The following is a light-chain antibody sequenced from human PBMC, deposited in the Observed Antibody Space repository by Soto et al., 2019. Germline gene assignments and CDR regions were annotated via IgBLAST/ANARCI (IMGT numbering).Light chain of an antibody. CDR1: QSVGSN. CDR2: DAS. V-gene: IGKV3-15*01. J-gene: IGKJ2*01. Sequence: EIVLTHSPATLSVSPGERATLSCRASQSVGSNLAWYQQRPGQPPRLLIYDASTRATDIPARFSGGGSGTDFTLTITSLQSEDFAVYYCQQYNNWSYTFGQRTKLQI. CDR3: QQYNNWSYT.